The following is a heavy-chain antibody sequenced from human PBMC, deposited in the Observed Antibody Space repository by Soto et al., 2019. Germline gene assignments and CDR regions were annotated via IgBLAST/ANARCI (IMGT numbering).Heavy chain of an antibody. CDR2: IKQDESEK. V-gene: IGHV3-7*01. J-gene: IGHJ6*02. CDR3: ARVSGYCISTSCSFKLYYYYYGMDV. D-gene: IGHD2-2*01. Sequence: GFLRLSCAASGFTFSSYWMSWVRQAPGKGLEWVANIKQDESEKYYVDSVKGRFTISRDNAKNSLYLQMNSLRAEDTAVYYCARVSGYCISTSCSFKLYYYYYGMDVWGQGT. CDR1: GFTFSSYW.